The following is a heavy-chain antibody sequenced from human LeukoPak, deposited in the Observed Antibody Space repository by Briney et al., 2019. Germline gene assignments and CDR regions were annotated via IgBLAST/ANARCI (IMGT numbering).Heavy chain of an antibody. V-gene: IGHV3-30*18. CDR1: GFTFSTLD. J-gene: IGHJ6*02. CDR3: AKDRGSSSAAYGMDV. D-gene: IGHD6-13*01. Sequence: GGSLRLSYAASGFTFSTLDMHWVRQAPGKWLEWVAVISYDGNNKYYSDSVKGRFTISRDSSQNTLYLQMNSLRAEDTAVYYCAKDRGSSSAAYGMDVWGQGTTVTVSS. CDR2: ISYDGNNK.